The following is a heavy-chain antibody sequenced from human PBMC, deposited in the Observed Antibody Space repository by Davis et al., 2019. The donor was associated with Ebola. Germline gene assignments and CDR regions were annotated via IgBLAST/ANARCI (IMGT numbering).Heavy chain of an antibody. J-gene: IGHJ4*02. CDR2: ISAYNGNT. D-gene: IGHD3-10*01. CDR1: GYTFTSYG. V-gene: IGHV1-18*01. CDR3: ATAYPTLWDFDY. Sequence: ASVKVSCKASGYTFTSYGISWVRQAPGQGLEWMGWISAYNGNTNYAQKLQGRVTMTTDTSTSTAYMELRSLRSDDTAVYYCATAYPTLWDFDYWGQGTLVTVSS.